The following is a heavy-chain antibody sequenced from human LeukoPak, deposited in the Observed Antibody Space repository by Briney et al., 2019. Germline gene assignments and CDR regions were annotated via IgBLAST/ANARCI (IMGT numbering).Heavy chain of an antibody. Sequence: GESLKIPCQASGYTFTRYWIAWVRQMPGEGLEGMGFIYPGDSDTRYSPPFQGQVTISADKSISTAYLQLSSLKASDTAIYYCARARGRTGCFDPWGQGTLVTVSS. D-gene: IGHD4/OR15-4a*01. CDR3: ARARGRTGCFDP. CDR2: IYPGDSDT. CDR1: GYTFTRYW. J-gene: IGHJ5*02. V-gene: IGHV5-51*01.